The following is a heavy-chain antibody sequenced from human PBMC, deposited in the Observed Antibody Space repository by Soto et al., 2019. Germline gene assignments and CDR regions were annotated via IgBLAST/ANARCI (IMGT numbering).Heavy chain of an antibody. D-gene: IGHD3-3*02. CDR2: IWYDGSKK. V-gene: IGHV3-33*01. J-gene: IGHJ6*02. CDR1: GFNFRSYG. Sequence: QVQLVESGGGAVHPGRSLRLSCAASGFNFRSYGMHWVRQAPGKGLEWVAAIWYDGSKKFYADSVQGRFTVSRDNSRDALDMQMNDLRADDTAVYYCVRGFRADTTPWGVTNYHFEGLDVWPGDHSHRLL. CDR3: VRGFRADTTPWGVTNYHFEGLDV.